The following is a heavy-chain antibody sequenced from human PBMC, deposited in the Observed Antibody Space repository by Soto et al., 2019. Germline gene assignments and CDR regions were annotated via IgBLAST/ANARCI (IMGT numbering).Heavy chain of an antibody. CDR1: GYTFTSYG. V-gene: IGHV1-18*01. CDR3: ATRSQAFDY. J-gene: IGHJ4*02. CDR2: ITTDKGKT. Sequence: ASVKVSCKTSGYTFTSYGISWVRQAPGQGLEWMGWITTDKGKTTYAQKFQGRVTMTTDTSTSTAYMELRSLRSDDTAVYYCATRSQAFDYWGQGTLVTGSS.